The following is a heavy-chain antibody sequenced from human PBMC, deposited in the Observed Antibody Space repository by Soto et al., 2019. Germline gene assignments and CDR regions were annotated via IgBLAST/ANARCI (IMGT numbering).Heavy chain of an antibody. D-gene: IGHD2-2*01. Sequence: PGGSLRLSCEASGFTFSDYWMSWVRQAPGKGPEWVANIKFDGSEKQYVDSVRGRLTISRDNSRSSLSLQTNSLRAGDTAVYYCVKDGGYCSSSTCYAPRNHYFDSWGQGTLVTVSS. J-gene: IGHJ4*02. CDR1: GFTFSDYW. CDR2: IKFDGSEK. V-gene: IGHV3-7*03. CDR3: VKDGGYCSSSTCYAPRNHYFDS.